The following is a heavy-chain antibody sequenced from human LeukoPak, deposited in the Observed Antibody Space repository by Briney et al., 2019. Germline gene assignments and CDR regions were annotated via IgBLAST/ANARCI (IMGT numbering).Heavy chain of an antibody. CDR3: ARGIITAATFDP. D-gene: IGHD2-15*01. CDR1: GGSISSYY. V-gene: IGHV4-34*01. CDR2: INHSGST. J-gene: IGHJ5*02. Sequence: SETLSLTCTVSGGSISSYYWSWIRQPAGKGLEWIGEINHSGSTNYNPSLKSRVTISVDTSKNQFSLKLSSVTAADTAVYYCARGIITAATFDPWGQGTLVTVSS.